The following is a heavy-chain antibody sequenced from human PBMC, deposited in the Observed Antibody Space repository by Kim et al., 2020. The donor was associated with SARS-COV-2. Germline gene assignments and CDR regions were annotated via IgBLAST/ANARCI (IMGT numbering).Heavy chain of an antibody. CDR3: ARLNEDDAFDI. Sequence: THYTPSLKSRVTISVDTSKNPFSLRLGSGTTADAAVYYCARLNEDDAFDIWGQGTIVTLSS. V-gene: IGHV4-39*01. J-gene: IGHJ3*02. CDR2: T.